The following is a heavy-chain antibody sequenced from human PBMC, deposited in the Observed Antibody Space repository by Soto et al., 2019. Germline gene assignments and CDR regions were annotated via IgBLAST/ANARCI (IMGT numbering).Heavy chain of an antibody. J-gene: IGHJ5*02. D-gene: IGHD3-10*01. CDR2: VYYTGNT. CDR1: GGSISSSS. Sequence: QVQLQESGPGLVRPSETLSLTCTVSGGSISSSSWNWIRQAPGKGLEWIGCVYYTGNTNYNPSLKGRVTMSLDTSKNQFSLKLSSVTAADTAVYYCARRVQPHTVITQGNWFAPWGQGTRVTVSS. CDR3: ARRVQPHTVITQGNWFAP. V-gene: IGHV4-59*08.